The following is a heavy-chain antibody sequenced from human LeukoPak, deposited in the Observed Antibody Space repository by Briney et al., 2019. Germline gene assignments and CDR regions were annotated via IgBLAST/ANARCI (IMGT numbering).Heavy chain of an antibody. V-gene: IGHV4-4*07. J-gene: IGHJ6*03. D-gene: IGHD2-2*01. CDR2: IYTSGST. Sequence: SETLSLTCGVSGGAITNYYWNWIRQPAGKGLEWIGRIYTSGSTNYNPSLKSRVTISVDTSKNQFSLKLSSVTAADTAVYYCARSDIVVVPAARDHYYYYYMDVWGKGTTVTVSS. CDR3: ARSDIVVVPAARDHYYYYYMDV. CDR1: GGAITNYY.